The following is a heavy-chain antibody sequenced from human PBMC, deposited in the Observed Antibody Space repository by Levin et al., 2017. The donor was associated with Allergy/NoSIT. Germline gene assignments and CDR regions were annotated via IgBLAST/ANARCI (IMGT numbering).Heavy chain of an antibody. CDR2: INPSGGST. D-gene: IGHD1-26*01. Sequence: GESLKISCKASGYTFTSYYMHWVRQAPGQGLEWMGIINPSGGSTSYAQKFQGRVTMTRDTSTSTVYMELSSLRSEDTAVYYCARCIGGATTDYYYGMDGWGQGTTVTVS. CDR3: ARCIGGATTDYYYGMDG. CDR1: GYTFTSYY. J-gene: IGHJ6*02. V-gene: IGHV1-46*01.